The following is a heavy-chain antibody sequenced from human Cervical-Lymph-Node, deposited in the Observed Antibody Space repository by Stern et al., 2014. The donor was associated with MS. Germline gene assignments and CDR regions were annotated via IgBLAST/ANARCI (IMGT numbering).Heavy chain of an antibody. CDR2: LSYDGSNK. V-gene: IGHV3-33*05. CDR3: ARDGPNYDHNGRGDAFDV. CDR1: GFPFSGHG. J-gene: IGHJ3*01. D-gene: IGHD3-22*01. Sequence: QVQLVQSGGGVVQPGGSLRLSCAASGFPFSGHGLHWVRQAPGKGLERVARLSYDGSNKWYAESVKGRFTISRDSSRNTMFLQMNTLRLEDAAVYYCARDGPNYDHNGRGDAFDVWGQGAMVTVSP.